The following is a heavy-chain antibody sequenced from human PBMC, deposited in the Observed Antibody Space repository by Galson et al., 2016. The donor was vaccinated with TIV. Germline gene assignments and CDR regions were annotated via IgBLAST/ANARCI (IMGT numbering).Heavy chain of an antibody. J-gene: IGHJ3*02. D-gene: IGHD6-19*01. V-gene: IGHV4-34*01. CDR1: GGSLSGHY. CDR3: ARHSTSGFPGIQVAARRRPFDI. Sequence: SETLSLTCAVYGGSLSGHYWSWIRQPPGKGLEWIGEINHGGDTNYSPSLKSQVTMSVDTSKNQFSLNLKSVTAADTAVYYCARHSTSGFPGIQVAARRRPFDIWGQGTMVTVSS. CDR2: INHGGDT.